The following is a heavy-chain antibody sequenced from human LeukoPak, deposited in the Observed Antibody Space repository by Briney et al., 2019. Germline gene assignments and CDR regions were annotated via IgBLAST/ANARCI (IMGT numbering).Heavy chain of an antibody. CDR2: ISSSSSYI. Sequence: GGSLRLSCAASGFTFSSYSMNWVRQAPGKGLEWVSSISSSSSYIYYADSVKGRFTISRDNAKNSLYLQMNSLRAKDTAVYYCATTTEDDFWSGQVSYYFDYWGQGTLVTVSS. D-gene: IGHD3-3*01. V-gene: IGHV3-21*01. CDR1: GFTFSSYS. CDR3: ATTTEDDFWSGQVSYYFDY. J-gene: IGHJ4*02.